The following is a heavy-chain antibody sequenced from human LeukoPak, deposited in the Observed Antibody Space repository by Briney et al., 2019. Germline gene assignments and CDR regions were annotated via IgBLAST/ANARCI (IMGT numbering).Heavy chain of an antibody. Sequence: SETLSLTCAVYGGSFSGYYWSWIRQPPGKGLEWIGEINHSGSTNYNPSLKSRVTISVDTSKNQFSLKLSSVTAADTAVYYCAREPRPYSAWFDYWGQGTLVTVSS. CDR2: INHSGST. V-gene: IGHV4-34*01. CDR3: AREPRPYSAWFDY. D-gene: IGHD6-19*01. J-gene: IGHJ4*02. CDR1: GGSFSGYY.